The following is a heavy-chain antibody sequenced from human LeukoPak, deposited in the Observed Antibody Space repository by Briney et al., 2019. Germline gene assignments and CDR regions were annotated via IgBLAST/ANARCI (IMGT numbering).Heavy chain of an antibody. Sequence: PGGSLRLSCAASGFTFNDYYMSWIRQAPGKGLEWLSYINIGGTNTHYADSVKGRFTISRDNAKKSLYLEMNNLRAEDTAVYYCATGGAGFDTWGQGVLVTVSP. V-gene: IGHV3-11*01. CDR3: ATGGAGFDT. D-gene: IGHD5-12*01. CDR1: GFTFNDYY. J-gene: IGHJ5*02. CDR2: INIGGTNT.